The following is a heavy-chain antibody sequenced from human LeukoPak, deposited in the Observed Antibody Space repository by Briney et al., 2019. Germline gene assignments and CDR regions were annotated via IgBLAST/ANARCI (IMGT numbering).Heavy chain of an antibody. J-gene: IGHJ4*02. CDR2: IKQDGSQK. CDR3: ARVWVGSGYDWGY. V-gene: IGHV3-7*01. CDR1: GFTFSSYW. Sequence: PGGSLRLSCAASGFTFSSYWMSWVRQVPGKGLEWVANIKQDGSQKYYVDSVKGRFTISRDNTKNSLYLQMNSLRAEDTAVYYCARVWVGSGYDWGYWGQGTLVTVSS. D-gene: IGHD5-12*01.